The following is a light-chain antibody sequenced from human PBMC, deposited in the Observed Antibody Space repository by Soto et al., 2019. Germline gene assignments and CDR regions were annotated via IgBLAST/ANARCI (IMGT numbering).Light chain of an antibody. CDR3: SSYAGNNIHYV. V-gene: IGLV2-8*01. CDR1: STDVGGYNY. J-gene: IGLJ1*01. Sequence: QSVLAQPPSASLSAGQSVTISCTGTSTDVGGYNYVSWYQQHPGKAPKLMIYEVSKRPSGVPDRFSGSKSGNTASLTVSGLQAEDEADYYCSSYAGNNIHYVFGTGTKVTVL. CDR2: EVS.